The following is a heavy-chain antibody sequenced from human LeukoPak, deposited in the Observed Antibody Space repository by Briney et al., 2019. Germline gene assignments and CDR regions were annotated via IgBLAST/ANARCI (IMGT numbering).Heavy chain of an antibody. D-gene: IGHD3-22*01. CDR3: AKEDNYYDSSGIS. V-gene: IGHV3-30*18. Sequence: GGSLRLSCTASGFMFNRYGMHWVRQAPGKGLEWMAGMSYDGSKIYYADSVKGRFTISRDNSKNTLYLQMNSLRAEDTAVYYCAKEDNYYDSSGISWGQGTLVTVSS. J-gene: IGHJ5*02. CDR1: GFMFNRYG. CDR2: MSYDGSKI.